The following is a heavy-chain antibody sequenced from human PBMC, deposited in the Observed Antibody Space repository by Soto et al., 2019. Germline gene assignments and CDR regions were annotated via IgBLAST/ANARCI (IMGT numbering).Heavy chain of an antibody. CDR1: GGSISSSSYY. D-gene: IGHD6-13*01. Sequence: PSATLSLTCTVSGGSISSSSYYWGWIRQPPGKGLEWIGSIYYSGSTYYNPSLKSRVTISVDTSKNQFSLKLSSVTAADTAVYYCAIISRGIAAAPETDYYGMDVWGQGTTVTVSS. V-gene: IGHV4-39*01. CDR3: AIISRGIAAAPETDYYGMDV. CDR2: IYYSGST. J-gene: IGHJ6*02.